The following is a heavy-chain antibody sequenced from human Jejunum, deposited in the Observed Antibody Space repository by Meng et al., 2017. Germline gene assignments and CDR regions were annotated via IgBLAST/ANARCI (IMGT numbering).Heavy chain of an antibody. D-gene: IGHD1-1*01. CDR2: INEDGRER. V-gene: IGHV3-7*01. Sequence: GESLKISCVVSGFSCGNHWMSWVRQAPGKGLEWVATINEDGRERYYVDSVTGRFTISRDNAKNSLSLQMSSLRVEDTALYYCATGWGCNIERRRAFDLWGQGTSVTVSS. CDR1: GFSCGNHW. CDR3: ATGWGCNIERRRAFDL. J-gene: IGHJ3*01.